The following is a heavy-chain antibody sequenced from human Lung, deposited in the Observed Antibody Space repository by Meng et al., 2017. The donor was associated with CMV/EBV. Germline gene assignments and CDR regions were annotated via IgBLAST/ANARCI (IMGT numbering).Heavy chain of an antibody. D-gene: IGHD2-21*01. V-gene: IGHV3-53*01. CDR1: GFTVSRNS. CDR3: ARDVSPRSSAYFAIYYFYALDV. CDR2: IYYDDST. J-gene: IGHJ6*02. Sequence: SXAISGFTVSRNSMSWVRQAPGKGLEWVSVIYYDDSTYYADSVKGRFTISRDNAQNSLYLQMNSLRAEDTAVYYCARDVSPRSSAYFAIYYFYALDVWXQGTTVTVSS.